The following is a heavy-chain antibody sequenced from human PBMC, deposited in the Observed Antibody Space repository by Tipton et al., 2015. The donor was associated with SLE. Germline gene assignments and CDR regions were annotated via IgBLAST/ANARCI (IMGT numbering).Heavy chain of an antibody. V-gene: IGHV4-34*01. J-gene: IGHJ4*02. CDR3: ARAYAGDVDH. CDR2: INHSGST. D-gene: IGHD2-2*01. Sequence: TLSLTCAVYGGSFSGYYWSWIRQPPGKGLEWIGEINHSGSTNYNPSLKSRVTISVDTSKNQFSLKLNSVTAADTAVYYCARAYAGDVDHWGQGTLVTVSS. CDR1: GGSFSGYY.